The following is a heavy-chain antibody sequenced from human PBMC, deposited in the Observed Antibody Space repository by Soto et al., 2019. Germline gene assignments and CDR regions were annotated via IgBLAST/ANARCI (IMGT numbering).Heavy chain of an antibody. V-gene: IGHV1-18*01. CDR3: ARDHPDPPGAYMDV. Sequence: ASVKVSCKASGYTFTSYGISWVRQAPGQGLEWMGWISAYNGNTNYAQKLQGRVTMATDTSTGTAYMERRSLRSDDKAVYYCARDHPDPPGAYMDVWGKGTTVTVSS. CDR1: GYTFTSYG. D-gene: IGHD3-10*01. CDR2: ISAYNGNT. J-gene: IGHJ6*03.